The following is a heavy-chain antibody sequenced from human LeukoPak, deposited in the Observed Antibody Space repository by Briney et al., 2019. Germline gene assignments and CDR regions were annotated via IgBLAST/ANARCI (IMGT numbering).Heavy chain of an antibody. J-gene: IGHJ4*02. D-gene: IGHD6-6*01. CDR1: GFTFSSYW. CDR2: INSDGSIT. CDR3: ASRSPSSSLGY. Sequence: GGALRVSCAASGFTFSSYWMHWVRQAPGKGLVWVSRINSDGSITSYADSVKGRFTISRDNAKNTLYLQMNSLRAEDTAVYYCASRSPSSSLGYWGQGTLVTVSS. V-gene: IGHV3-74*01.